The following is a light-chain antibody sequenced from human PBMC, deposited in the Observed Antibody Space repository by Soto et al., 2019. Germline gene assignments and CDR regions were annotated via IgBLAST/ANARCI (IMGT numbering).Light chain of an antibody. J-gene: IGKJ1*01. CDR1: ESVGSN. CDR3: HQYNNWPQT. V-gene: IGKV3-15*01. Sequence: EIVMTQSPATLSVSPGERATLSCRASESVGSNLAWYQQKPGQAPRLLIYTASKRATTTPDRFSGSGSGTEFTLTISSLQPEDFAVYYCHQYNNWPQTFGQGTKVEVK. CDR2: TAS.